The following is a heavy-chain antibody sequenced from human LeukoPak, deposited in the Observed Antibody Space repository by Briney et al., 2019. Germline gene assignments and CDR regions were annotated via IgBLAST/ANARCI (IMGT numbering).Heavy chain of an antibody. D-gene: IGHD1-26*01. V-gene: IGHV3-11*03. J-gene: IGHJ4*02. Sequence: GGSLRLSCAASGFTFSDYYMSWIRQAPGKGLEWVSYISSSSSYTNYADSVKGRFTISRDNAKNSLYLQMNSLRAEDTAVYYCARKRREDFYFVYWGQGTLVTVSS. CDR3: ARKRREDFYFVY. CDR1: GFTFSDYY. CDR2: ISSSSSYT.